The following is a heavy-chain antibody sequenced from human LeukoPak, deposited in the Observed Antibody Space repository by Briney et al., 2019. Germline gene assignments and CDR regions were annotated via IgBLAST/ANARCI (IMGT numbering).Heavy chain of an antibody. Sequence: GGCLRLSCVASGFTSSSYWMHWVRQAPGKGLEWVSRITGDGSSTIYADSVKGRFTISRDNAKNTLYLQMRSLRAEDTAVYYCSRTTYYPDFWGQGTLVTVSS. CDR1: GFTSSSYW. CDR3: SRTTYYPDF. J-gene: IGHJ4*02. D-gene: IGHD3-16*01. V-gene: IGHV3-74*01. CDR2: ITGDGSST.